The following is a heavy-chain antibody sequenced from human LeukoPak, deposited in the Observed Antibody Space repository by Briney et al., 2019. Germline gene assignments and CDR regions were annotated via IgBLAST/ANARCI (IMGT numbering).Heavy chain of an antibody. CDR1: GFTFSSYS. CDR3: ARDGRSSSWYGEAAYYFDY. D-gene: IGHD6-13*01. Sequence: PGGSLRLSCAASGFTFSSYSMNWVRQAPGKGLEWVSSISSSSYIYYADSVKGRFTISRDNAKDSLYLQMSSLRAEDTAVYYCARDGRSSSWYGEAAYYFDYWGQGTLVTVSS. J-gene: IGHJ4*02. V-gene: IGHV3-21*01. CDR2: ISSSSYI.